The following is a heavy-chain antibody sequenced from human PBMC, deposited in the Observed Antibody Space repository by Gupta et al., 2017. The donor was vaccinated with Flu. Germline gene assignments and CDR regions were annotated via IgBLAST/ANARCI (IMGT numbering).Heavy chain of an antibody. V-gene: IGHV4-34*01. D-gene: IGHD6-6*01. CDR1: GGPFSGYY. Sequence: AVYGGPFSGYYWSGIRQAPGKGLEWIGKINHSGRTNYNPSLKSRVSISLDTSNNQFSLNLTAVTVADTAVYYCAREGRAGRPIFDYWGPGTMVTVSS. CDR2: INHSGRT. CDR3: AREGRAGRPIFDY. J-gene: IGHJ4*02.